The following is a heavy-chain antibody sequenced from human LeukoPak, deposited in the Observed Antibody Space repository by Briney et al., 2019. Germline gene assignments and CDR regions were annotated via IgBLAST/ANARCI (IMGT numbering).Heavy chain of an antibody. CDR1: GFTVSSNY. V-gene: IGHV3-53*01. CDR2: IYSGGST. D-gene: IGHD4-17*01. J-gene: IGHJ5*02. Sequence: GGSLRLSCAASGFTVSSNYMSWVRQAPGKGLEWVSVIYSGGSTYYADSVKGRFTISRDNSKNTLYLQMNSLRAEDTAVYYCAKHDYGDYRVNWFDPWGQGTLVTVSS. CDR3: AKHDYGDYRVNWFDP.